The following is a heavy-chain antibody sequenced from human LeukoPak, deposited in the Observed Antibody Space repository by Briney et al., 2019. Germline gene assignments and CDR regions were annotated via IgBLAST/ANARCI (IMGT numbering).Heavy chain of an antibody. Sequence: ASVKVSCKASGYTFTGYYMHWVRQAPGQGLEWMGWINSNSGGTNYAQKFQGRVTMTRDTSISTAYMELSRLRSDDTAVYYCARDLFHRIPTCPRYWGQGTLVTVSS. D-gene: IGHD2-15*01. CDR3: ARDLFHRIPTCPRY. J-gene: IGHJ4*02. CDR1: GYTFTGYY. CDR2: INSNSGGT. V-gene: IGHV1-2*02.